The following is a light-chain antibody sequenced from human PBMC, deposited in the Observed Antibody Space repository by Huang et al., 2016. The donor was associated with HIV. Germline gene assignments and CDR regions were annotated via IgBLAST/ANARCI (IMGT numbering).Light chain of an antibody. CDR3: QQRGNLPYT. Sequence: IVLTQSPATLSLSPGDRATLSCRASQSVCNYLAWYQQKPGQAPRLLIYDTSNRAPGIPAMFGGVGSGTDFTLTISSLEPEDCAVYFCQQRGNLPYTFGQGTKVEIK. CDR2: DTS. V-gene: IGKV3-11*01. J-gene: IGKJ2*01. CDR1: QSVCNY.